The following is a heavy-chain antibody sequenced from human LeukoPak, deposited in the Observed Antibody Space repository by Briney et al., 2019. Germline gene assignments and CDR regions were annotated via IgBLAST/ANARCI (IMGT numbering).Heavy chain of an antibody. D-gene: IGHD3-3*01. V-gene: IGHV5-51*01. J-gene: IGHJ4*02. CDR2: IYPGDSDT. CDR1: GYSFTSYW. Sequence: GESLKISCKGSGYSFTSYWIGWVRQMPGKGLEWMGIIYPGDSDTRYSPSFQGQVTISADKSISTAYLQWSSLKASDTAMYYCARHSPEDFWSGYYPDYWGQETLVTVSS. CDR3: ARHSPEDFWSGYYPDY.